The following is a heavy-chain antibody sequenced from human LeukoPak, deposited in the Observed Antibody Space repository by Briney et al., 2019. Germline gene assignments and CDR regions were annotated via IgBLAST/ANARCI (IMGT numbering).Heavy chain of an antibody. D-gene: IGHD3-22*01. CDR1: GYTFTGYY. CDR2: INPNSGGT. CDR3: ARSVYDSSGYYAY. Sequence: GASVKVSCKASGYTFTGYYMHWVRQAPGQGLEWMGWINPNSGGTNYAQKFQGRVTMTRDTSISTAYMELSRLRSDDTAVYYCARSVYDSSGYYAYWGQGTLVTVSS. J-gene: IGHJ4*02. V-gene: IGHV1-2*02.